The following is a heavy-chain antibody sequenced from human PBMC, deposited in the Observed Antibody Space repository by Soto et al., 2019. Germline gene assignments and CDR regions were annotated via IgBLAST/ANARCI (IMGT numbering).Heavy chain of an antibody. Sequence: EVQLVESGGGLVKPGGSLRLSCAASGFTFANAWMSWVRQAPGKGLEWVGRVRSKADGGTTDYAAPVKGRFTISRDDSEHTLYLQMNSLKFDDTAVYYCRRDWDYPVLWGQGTLVTVSS. V-gene: IGHV3-15*01. CDR2: VRSKADGGTT. D-gene: IGHD1-7*01. CDR1: GFTFANAW. CDR3: RRDWDYPVL. J-gene: IGHJ4*02.